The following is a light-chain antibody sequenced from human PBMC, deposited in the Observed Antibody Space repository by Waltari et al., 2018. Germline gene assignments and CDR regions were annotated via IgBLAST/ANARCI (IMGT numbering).Light chain of an antibody. CDR2: EVT. CDR3: SSYSGSTDFAV. V-gene: IGLV2-8*01. CDR1: SSDVGGYNH. Sequence: QSALTQPPSASGSPGPSVTISCTGTSSDVGGYNHVSLYQHHPGKAPKLIIYEVTKRPSGVPDRFSGSKSGNTASLTVSGLQADDESDYYCSSYSGSTDFAVFGAGTRLAVL. J-gene: IGLJ2*01.